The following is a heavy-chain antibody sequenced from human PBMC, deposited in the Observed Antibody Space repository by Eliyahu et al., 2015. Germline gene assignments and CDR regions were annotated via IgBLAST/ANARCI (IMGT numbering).Heavy chain of an antibody. V-gene: IGHV1-69*05. D-gene: IGHD3-22*01. CDR2: IIPIFGTA. Sequence: LEWMGGIIPIFGTANYAQKFQGRVTITTDESTSTAYMELSSLRSEDTAVYYCARDTYYYDSSGYQPLGYYYYGMDVWGQGTTVPVSS. J-gene: IGHJ6*02. CDR3: ARDTYYYDSSGYQPLGYYYYGMDV.